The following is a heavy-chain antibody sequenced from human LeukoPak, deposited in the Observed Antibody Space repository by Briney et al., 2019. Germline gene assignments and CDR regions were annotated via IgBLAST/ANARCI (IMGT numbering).Heavy chain of an antibody. V-gene: IGHV3-7*01. Sequence: GGSLRLSCTASGFIFSSYYLTWVRQAPGKGLEWVANIKQDGSEKMYVDSVKGRFTLSRDNAKNSVYLQMNSLRAEDTAVYYCARDFSERFWSGYFDYWGQGTLVTVSS. D-gene: IGHD3-3*02. CDR3: ARDFSERFWSGYFDY. J-gene: IGHJ4*02. CDR2: IKQDGSEK. CDR1: GFIFSSYY.